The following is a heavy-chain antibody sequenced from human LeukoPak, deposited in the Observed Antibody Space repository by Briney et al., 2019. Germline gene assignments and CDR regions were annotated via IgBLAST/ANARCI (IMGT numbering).Heavy chain of an antibody. CDR2: INHSGST. Sequence: SETLSLTCTVSGGSFSGYYWSWIRQPPGKGLEWIGEINHSGSTNYNPSLKSRVTISVDTSKNQFSLKLSSVTAADTAVYYCARGGVNFWSGYYIFDYWGQGTLVTVSS. V-gene: IGHV4-34*01. CDR3: ARGGVNFWSGYYIFDY. D-gene: IGHD3-3*01. J-gene: IGHJ4*02. CDR1: GGSFSGYY.